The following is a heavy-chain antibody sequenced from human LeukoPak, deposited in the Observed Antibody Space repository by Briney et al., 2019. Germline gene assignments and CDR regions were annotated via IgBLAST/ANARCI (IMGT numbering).Heavy chain of an antibody. CDR1: GGSISSYY. D-gene: IGHD6-25*01. CDR2: IYYSGST. V-gene: IGHV4-59*01. CDR3: ARLARLHTFDY. Sequence: SETLSLTCTASGGSISSYYWSWIRQPPGKGLEWIGYIYYSGSTNYNPSLKSRVTISVDTSKNQFSLKLSSVTAADTAVYYCARLARLHTFDYWGQGTLVTVSS. J-gene: IGHJ4*02.